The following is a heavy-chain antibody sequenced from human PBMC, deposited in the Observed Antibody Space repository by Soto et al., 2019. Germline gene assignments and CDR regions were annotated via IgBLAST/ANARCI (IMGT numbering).Heavy chain of an antibody. CDR2: IKQDGSAK. V-gene: IGHV3-7*01. CDR1: GFTFSSHW. CDR3: ARDLDYSLDY. J-gene: IGHJ4*02. D-gene: IGHD3-16*01. Sequence: GGSLRLSCTVSGFTFSSHWVSWVRQAPGKGLEWVANIKQDGSAKYYADSVKGRFTISRDNVKNSLYLQMNSLSAEDTAVYYCARDLDYSLDYWGQGTLVTVSS.